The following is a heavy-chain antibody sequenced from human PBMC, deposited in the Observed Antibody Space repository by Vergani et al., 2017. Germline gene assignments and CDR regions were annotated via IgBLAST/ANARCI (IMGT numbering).Heavy chain of an antibody. CDR3: AKTYPTFSGSYGPEGPFDI. Sequence: QVQLVESGGGVVQPGRSLRLSCAASGFTFSSYGMHWVRQAPGKGLEWVAVISYDGSNKYYADSVKGRFTISRDNSKNTLYLQMNSLRAEDTAVYYCAKTYPTFSGSYGPEGPFDIWGQGTRVTVSS. CDR2: ISYDGSNK. J-gene: IGHJ3*02. V-gene: IGHV3-30*18. D-gene: IGHD3-10*01. CDR1: GFTFSSYG.